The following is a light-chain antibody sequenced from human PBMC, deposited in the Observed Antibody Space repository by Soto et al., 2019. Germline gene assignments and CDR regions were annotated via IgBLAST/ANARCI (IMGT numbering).Light chain of an antibody. CDR2: WAS. CDR1: RTMLYISNNKNH. J-gene: IGKJ5*01. Sequence: DIVMTHSPDSLAVSRGERASINCNASRTMLYISNNKNHLAWYQQKPGKPPKLLIYWASTRESGVPDRFSGSGSGTDFTINISSLQAEDVAVYYCKQYHSSQINLGQGTXLEIK. V-gene: IGKV4-1*01. CDR3: KQYHSSQIN.